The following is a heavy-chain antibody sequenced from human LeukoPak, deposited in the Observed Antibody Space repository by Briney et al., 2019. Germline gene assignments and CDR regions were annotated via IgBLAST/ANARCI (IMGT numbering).Heavy chain of an antibody. J-gene: IGHJ4*02. CDR2: IGTSSSYI. V-gene: IGHV3-21*04. Sequence: GGSLRLSCAASGFTFSSYSMNWVRQAPGEGLEWVSSIGTSSSYIYYADSVKGRFTISRDNAKNSLYLQMNSLRAEDTAVYYCARSDHYDSNGYYDYWGQGTLVTVSS. CDR3: ARSDHYDSNGYYDY. CDR1: GFTFSSYS. D-gene: IGHD3-22*01.